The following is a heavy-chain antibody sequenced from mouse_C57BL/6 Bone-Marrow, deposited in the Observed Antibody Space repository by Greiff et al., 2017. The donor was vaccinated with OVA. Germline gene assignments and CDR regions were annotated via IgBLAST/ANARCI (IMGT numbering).Heavy chain of an antibody. J-gene: IGHJ3*01. CDR2: ISDGGSYT. D-gene: IGHD2-3*01. CDR1: GFTFSSYA. CDR3: ARDGGGWLLF. V-gene: IGHV5-4*01. Sequence: DVKLQESGGGLVKPGGSLKLSCAASGFTFSSYAMSWVRQTPEKRLEWVATISDGGSYTYYPDNVKGRFTISRDNAKNNLYLQMSHLKSEDTAMYYCARDGGGWLLFWGQGTLVTVSA.